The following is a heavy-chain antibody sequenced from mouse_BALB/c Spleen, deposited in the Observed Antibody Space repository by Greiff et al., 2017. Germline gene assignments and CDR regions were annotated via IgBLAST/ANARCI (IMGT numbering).Heavy chain of an antibody. V-gene: IGHV1-15*01. D-gene: IGHD3-1*01. CDR2: IDPETGGT. CDR1: GYSFTDYE. Sequence: QVQLKESGAELVRPGASVTLSCKASGYSFTDYEMHWVKQTPVHGLEWIGAIDPETGGTAYNQKFKGKATLTADKSSSTAYMELRSLTSEDSAVYYYAGGYYDYWGQGTTLTVSS. J-gene: IGHJ2*01. CDR3: AGGYYDY.